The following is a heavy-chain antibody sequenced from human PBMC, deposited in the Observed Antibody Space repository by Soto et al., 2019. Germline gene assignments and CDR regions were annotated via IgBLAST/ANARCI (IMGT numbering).Heavy chain of an antibody. V-gene: IGHV3-21*01. CDR1: GFTFSSYS. J-gene: IGHJ4*02. CDR3: ARPMGHGAFKYYFDY. CDR2: INNVGDYT. D-gene: IGHD3-10*01. Sequence: GGSLRLSCAASGFTFSSYSMTWVRQAPGKGLEWVSSINNVGDYTYYVDSVRGRFTISRDNAKNSLYLQMNSLRAEDTAVYYCARPMGHGAFKYYFDYWGQGTLVTVSS.